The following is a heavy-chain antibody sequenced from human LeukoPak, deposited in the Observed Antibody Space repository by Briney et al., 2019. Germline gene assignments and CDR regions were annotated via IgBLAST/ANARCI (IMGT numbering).Heavy chain of an antibody. V-gene: IGHV3-21*04. J-gene: IGHJ4*02. CDR3: AKDGYSTDSSYFDS. D-gene: IGHD5-18*01. Sequence: GGSLRLSCAASGFTFSSYNMNWVRQAPGKGLEWVSSITSGSSYIYYADSVKGRFTISRDNSKNTLYLQMNSLRAEDTAVYYCAKDGYSTDSSYFDSWGQGIVVTVSS. CDR1: GFTFSSYN. CDR2: ITSGSSYI.